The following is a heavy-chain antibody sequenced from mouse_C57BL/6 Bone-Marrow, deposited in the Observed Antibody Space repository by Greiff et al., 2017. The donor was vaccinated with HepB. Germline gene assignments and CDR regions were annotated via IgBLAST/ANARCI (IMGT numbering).Heavy chain of an antibody. CDR1: GYAFTNYL. D-gene: IGHD2-12*01. CDR3: AKSNDGLDYFDY. J-gene: IGHJ2*01. V-gene: IGHV1-54*01. CDR2: INPGSGGT. Sequence: QVQLKESGAELVRPGTSVKVSCKASGYAFTNYLIEWVKQRPGQGLEWIGVINPGSGGTNYNEKFKGKATLTADKSSSTAYMQLSSLTSEDSAVYFCAKSNDGLDYFDYWGQGTTLTVSS.